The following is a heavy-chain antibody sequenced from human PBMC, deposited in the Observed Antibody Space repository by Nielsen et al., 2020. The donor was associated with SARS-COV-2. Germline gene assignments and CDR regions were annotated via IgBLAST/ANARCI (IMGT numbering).Heavy chain of an antibody. J-gene: IGHJ5*02. V-gene: IGHV4-31*03. CDR1: GASINSGIYY. CDR2: IYNRGGA. CDR3: VSAVPAAAPSNWFDP. Sequence: SETLSLTCSVSGASINSGIYYWSWVRQHSGKGLEWIGYIYNRGGAYYNPSLRTRVTISADTSKNQFSLRLTSVTAADTAVYYCVSAVPAAAPSNWFDPWGQGTLVTVSS. D-gene: IGHD2-2*01.